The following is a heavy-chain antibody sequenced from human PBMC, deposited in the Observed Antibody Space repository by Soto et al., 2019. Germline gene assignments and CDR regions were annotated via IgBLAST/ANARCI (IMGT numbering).Heavy chain of an antibody. CDR3: ARDRYGDSTWDY. CDR2: ISAYNGNT. CDR1: GYTFTSYG. V-gene: IGHV1-18*04. Sequence: QVQLVQSGAEVKKPGASVKVSCKASGYTFTSYGIIWVRQAPGQGLEWMGWISAYNGNTNYAQKLQGRVTMPTDTSTSTADMELRSLRSDDTAVYYCARDRYGDSTWDYWGQGTLVTVSS. J-gene: IGHJ4*02. D-gene: IGHD4-17*01.